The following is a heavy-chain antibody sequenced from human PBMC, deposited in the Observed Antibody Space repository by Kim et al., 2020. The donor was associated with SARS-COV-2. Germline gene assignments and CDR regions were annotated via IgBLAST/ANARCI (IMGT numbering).Heavy chain of an antibody. D-gene: IGHD3-3*01. CDR1: NNSIIDYY. CDR3: ARGDPYNNGYYWFDP. Sequence: SETLSLTCTVSNNSIIDYYWTWIRQSPGMGLEWIGYISLNGNINYDPSFKSRVTISIDPSKSQFSLKLTSVTAADTAIYYCARGDPYNNGYYWFDPWGQGTLVTVSS. CDR2: ISLNGNI. J-gene: IGHJ5*02. V-gene: IGHV4-59*01.